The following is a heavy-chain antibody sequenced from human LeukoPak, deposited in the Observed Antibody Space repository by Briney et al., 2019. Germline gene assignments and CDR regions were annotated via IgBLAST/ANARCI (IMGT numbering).Heavy chain of an antibody. CDR3: ARERTGDDAFDI. CDR2: IGSSGRVM. CDR1: GFTFSGYE. Sequence: GGSLRLSCGASGFTFSGYEMNWVRQAPGKGLEWVSYIGSSGRVMYYADSVQGRFTISRDNAKNSLYLQMNSLRVEDTAVYYCARERTGDDAFDIWGQGTMVTVSS. D-gene: IGHD7-27*01. J-gene: IGHJ3*02. V-gene: IGHV3-48*03.